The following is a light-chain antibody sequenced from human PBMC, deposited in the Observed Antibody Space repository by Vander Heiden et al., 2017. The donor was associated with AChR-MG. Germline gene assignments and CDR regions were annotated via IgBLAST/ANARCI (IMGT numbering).Light chain of an antibody. CDR3: QQYNNWPPLT. V-gene: IGKV3-15*01. CDR2: GAS. CDR1: QCVSRD. Sequence: ERVMMQSPATLSVSPGESVTLFCRASQCVSRDLAWYQQKPGQAPRLLIYGASDRATGIPDRFSGSGSGTDFTLSISNVESEDSAVYYCQQYNNWPPLTFGGGTKVEIK. J-gene: IGKJ4*01.